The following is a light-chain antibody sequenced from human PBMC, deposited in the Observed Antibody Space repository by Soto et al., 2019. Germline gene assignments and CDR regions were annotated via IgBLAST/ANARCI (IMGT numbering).Light chain of an antibody. Sequence: ALTQPASVSGSPGQSITISCTGTSSDVGGYDYVSWYQQHPDKAPKLMIYEVSNRPSGVSSRFSGSKSGNTASLTISGLQAEDEADYYCSSYTSSNTLYVFGTGTKLTVL. V-gene: IGLV2-14*01. CDR2: EVS. CDR1: SSDVGGYDY. CDR3: SSYTSSNTLYV. J-gene: IGLJ1*01.